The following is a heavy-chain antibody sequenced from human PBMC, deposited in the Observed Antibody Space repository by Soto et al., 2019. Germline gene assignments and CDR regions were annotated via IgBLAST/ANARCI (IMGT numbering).Heavy chain of an antibody. CDR3: ARGGDGSGSESVFDI. CDR2: TIPILAIT. V-gene: IGHV1-69*02. J-gene: IGHJ3*02. D-gene: IGHD3-22*01. Sequence: QVQLVQSGAVVKKPGSSMKVSCKTLGDTFSTYPITWVRQAPGQGLEWMGRTIPILAITDYAQNFQGRVTSTAERSTTTAYMELSSLKFEDTAVYYCARGGDGSGSESVFDIWGQGTMVTVSS. CDR1: GDTFSTYP.